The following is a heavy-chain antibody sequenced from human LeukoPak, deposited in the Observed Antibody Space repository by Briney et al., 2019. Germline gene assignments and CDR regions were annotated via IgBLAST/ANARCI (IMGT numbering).Heavy chain of an antibody. Sequence: ASVKVSCKASGYTFTSYAMNWVRQAPGQGLEWMGRINPNSGGTNYAQKLQGRVTMTTDTSTSTAYMELRSLRSDDTAVYYCARVLGSGWPLDYWGQGTLVTVSS. V-gene: IGHV1-18*01. D-gene: IGHD6-19*01. CDR1: GYTFTSYA. J-gene: IGHJ4*02. CDR2: INPNSGGT. CDR3: ARVLGSGWPLDY.